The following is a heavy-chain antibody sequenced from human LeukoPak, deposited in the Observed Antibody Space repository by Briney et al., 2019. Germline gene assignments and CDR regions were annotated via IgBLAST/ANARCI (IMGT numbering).Heavy chain of an antibody. CDR2: IYYSGST. D-gene: IGHD3-3*01. J-gene: IGHJ3*02. CDR3: ARGGFGVVIMRAFDI. CDR1: GGSISSSSYY. Sequence: PSETLSLTCTVSGGSISSSSYYWGWIRQPPGKGLEWIGSIYYSGSTYYNPSLKSRVTISVDTSKNQFSLKLSSVTAAGTAVYYCARGGFGVVIMRAFDIWGQGTMVTVSS. V-gene: IGHV4-39*01.